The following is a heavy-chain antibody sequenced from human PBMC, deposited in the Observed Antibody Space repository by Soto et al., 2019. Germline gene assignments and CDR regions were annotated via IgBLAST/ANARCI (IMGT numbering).Heavy chain of an antibody. CDR3: AVRKTGSFFDY. D-gene: IGHD1-26*01. V-gene: IGHV3-23*01. CDR1: GFTFSTYA. J-gene: IGHJ4*02. CDR2: ISGSGGST. Sequence: VGSLRLSCAASGFTFSTYAMSWVRQAPGKGLEWVSAISGSGGSTYYTDSVKGRFTISRDNSKNTLYLQMNSLRAEDTAVYYCAVRKTGSFFDYWGQGTLVTVSS.